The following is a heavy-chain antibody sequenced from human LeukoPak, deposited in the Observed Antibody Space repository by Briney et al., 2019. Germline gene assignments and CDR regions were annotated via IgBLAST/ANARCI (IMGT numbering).Heavy chain of an antibody. CDR2: IRYDGSNK. V-gene: IGHV3-30*02. J-gene: IGHJ4*02. CDR3: AKVTYSSTFFDY. D-gene: IGHD6-13*01. CDR1: GFTFSSYG. Sequence: GGSLRLSCAASGFTFSSYGMHWVRQAPGKGLEWVAFIRYDGSNKYYADSVKGRFTISRDNSKNTLYLQMNSLRAEDTAVYYCAKVTYSSTFFDYWGQGTLVTVSS.